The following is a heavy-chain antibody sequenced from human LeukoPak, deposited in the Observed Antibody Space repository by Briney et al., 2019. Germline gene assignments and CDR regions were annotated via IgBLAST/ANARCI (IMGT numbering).Heavy chain of an antibody. Sequence: SETLSLTCAVYGGSFSGYYWSWIRQPPGKRLEWIGEINHSGSTNYNPSLKSRVTISVDTSKNQFSLKLSSVTAADTAVYYCACRGYSSVFDYWGQGTLVTVSS. CDR2: INHSGST. D-gene: IGHD6-19*01. CDR3: ACRGYSSVFDY. CDR1: GGSFSGYY. J-gene: IGHJ4*02. V-gene: IGHV4-34*01.